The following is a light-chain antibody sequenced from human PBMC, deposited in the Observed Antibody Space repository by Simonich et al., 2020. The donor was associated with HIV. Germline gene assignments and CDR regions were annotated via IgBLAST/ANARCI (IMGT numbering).Light chain of an antibody. CDR3: SSYTSSTTLVL. CDR1: SSDVGGYNY. Sequence: GSPGQSVTISCTGTSSDVGGYNYVSWYQQHPGKAPKLMIYDVNTRPSGVSNRFSGSKSGNTASLTISGLQAEDEADYYCSSYTSSTTLVLFGGGTKLTVL. CDR2: DVN. V-gene: IGLV2-14*04. J-gene: IGLJ2*01.